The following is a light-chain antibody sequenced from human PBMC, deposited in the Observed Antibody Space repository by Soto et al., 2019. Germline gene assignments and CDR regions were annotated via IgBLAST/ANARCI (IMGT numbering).Light chain of an antibody. CDR1: QGDGSY. J-gene: IGKJ2*01. CDR3: QQRSKWPYT. CDR2: DAS. V-gene: IGKV3-11*01. Sequence: EIVLTQSPATLSLSPGERATLSCRASQGDGSYLAWYQQKCGQAPRLLIYDASKRATGIPARFSGSGSGTDFTLTISSLEPEDFAVYYCQQRSKWPYTFGQGMKLEIK.